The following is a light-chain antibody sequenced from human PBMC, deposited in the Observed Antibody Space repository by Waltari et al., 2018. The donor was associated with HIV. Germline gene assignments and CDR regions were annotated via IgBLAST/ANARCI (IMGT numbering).Light chain of an antibody. CDR2: AAS. CDR1: QSISSY. CDR3: QQSYSTPYT. V-gene: IGKV1-39*01. J-gene: IGKJ2*01. Sequence: DIQMTQSPSSLSASVGDRFTITCRASQSISSYLNWYQQKPGKAPKLLIYAASSLQSGVPSRFSGSGSGTDFTHTISSMQTEDFATYYCQQSYSTPYTFGQGTKLEIK.